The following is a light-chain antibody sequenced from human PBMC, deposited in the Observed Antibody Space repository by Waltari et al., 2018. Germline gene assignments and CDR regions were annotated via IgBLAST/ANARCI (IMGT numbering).Light chain of an antibody. CDR3: CSYAGLGIYV. J-gene: IGLJ1*01. CDR2: EVT. CDR1: SSDVGNYDL. Sequence: QSGLTQPASVSGSPGQSITMSCTGTSSDVGNYDLVSWYQQYPGKAPKLMVYEVTRRSAGCSGRFSGSKSCNTASLTIYGLQSEDEADYYCCSYAGLGIYVFGTGTKVTVL. V-gene: IGLV2-23*02.